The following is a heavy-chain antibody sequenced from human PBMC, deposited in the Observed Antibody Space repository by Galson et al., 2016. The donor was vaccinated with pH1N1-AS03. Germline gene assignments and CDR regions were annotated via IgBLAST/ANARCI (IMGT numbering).Heavy chain of an antibody. J-gene: IGHJ4*02. Sequence: SLRLSCAASGFAFDDYAVHWVRQRPGKGLEWVAGISWNSGRMGYADFVKGRFIISRDNAKNSVYLQVSSPRAEDTAVYYCAKDKSPGVAATEVYCFESWGQGALVTVSS. CDR2: ISWNSGRM. D-gene: IGHD3-3*01. V-gene: IGHV3-9*01. CDR3: AKDKSPGVAATEVYCFES. CDR1: GFAFDDYA.